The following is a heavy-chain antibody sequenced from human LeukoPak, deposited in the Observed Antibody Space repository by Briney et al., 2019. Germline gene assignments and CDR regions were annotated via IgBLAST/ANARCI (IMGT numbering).Heavy chain of an antibody. D-gene: IGHD2-21*02. J-gene: IGHJ4*02. V-gene: IGHV1-69*04. Sequence: ASAKVSCKASGGTFSSYAISWVRQAPGQGLEWMGRIIPILGIANYAQKFQGRVTITADKSTSTAYMELSSLRSEDTAVYYCAREGYCGGDCYQIVDYWGQGTLVTVSS. CDR2: IIPILGIA. CDR3: AREGYCGGDCYQIVDY. CDR1: GGTFSSYA.